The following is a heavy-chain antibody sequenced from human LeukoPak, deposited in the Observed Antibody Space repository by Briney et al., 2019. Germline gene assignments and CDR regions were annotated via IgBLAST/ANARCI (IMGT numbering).Heavy chain of an antibody. V-gene: IGHV3-23*01. CDR1: GFTFSSYA. CDR3: AKDMDVVVPAGNWFDP. D-gene: IGHD2-2*01. Sequence: GGSLRLSCAASGFTFSSYAMSWVRQAPGKGLEWVSAISGSGGSTYYADSVKGRFTISRDNSKNTLYLQMNSLRAEDTAVYYCAKDMDVVVPAGNWFDPWGQGTLVTVSS. J-gene: IGHJ5*02. CDR2: ISGSGGST.